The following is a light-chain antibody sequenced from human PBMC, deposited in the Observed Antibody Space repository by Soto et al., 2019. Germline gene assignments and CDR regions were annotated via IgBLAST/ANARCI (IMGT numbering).Light chain of an antibody. CDR2: GAS. V-gene: IGKV3-20*01. CDR1: QSVSSSY. Sequence: EIVLTQSPGTLSLSPGERATLSCRASQSVSSSYLAWYQQKPGQAPRLLIYGASSRATGIPDRFSRSGSETDFTLTISRLDPEEFAVYYCQQYGSSPWTFGQGTKVDIK. J-gene: IGKJ1*01. CDR3: QQYGSSPWT.